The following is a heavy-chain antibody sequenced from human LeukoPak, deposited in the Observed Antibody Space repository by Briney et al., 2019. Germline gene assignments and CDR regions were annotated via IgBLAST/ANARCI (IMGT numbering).Heavy chain of an antibody. CDR3: ARGGSGYSYGKIDS. D-gene: IGHD5-18*01. J-gene: IGHJ4*02. Sequence: GGSLRLSCAASGFTFSTYGITWVRQAPGKGLEWVANIKQDGSETYYVDSVKGRFTISRDNAKNSLYLQMNSLRDEDTAVYYCARGGSGYSYGKIDSWGQGILVTVSS. CDR2: IKQDGSET. CDR1: GFTFSTYG. V-gene: IGHV3-7*01.